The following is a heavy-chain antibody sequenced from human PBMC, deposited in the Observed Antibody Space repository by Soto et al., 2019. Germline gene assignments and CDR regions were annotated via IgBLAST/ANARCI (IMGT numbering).Heavy chain of an antibody. CDR1: PYSFSTNG. D-gene: IGHD5-12*01. CDR3: VTLRPLVSTGGGDA. J-gene: IGHJ5*02. CDR2: INSYRGYT. Sequence: QVQLVQSGPEVKTPGASVKVSCKASPYSFSTNGISWLRQAPGQGLEWLGCINSYRGYTDYPQKFQGRVTMTTDPSTSTAYLELRTLRSDDTAVYYCVTLRPLVSTGGGDAWGQGTLVTVSS. V-gene: IGHV1-18*04.